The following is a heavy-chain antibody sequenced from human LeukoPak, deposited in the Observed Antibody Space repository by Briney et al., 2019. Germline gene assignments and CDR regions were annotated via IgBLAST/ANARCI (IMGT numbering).Heavy chain of an antibody. Sequence: PSETLSLTCTVSGGSISSRSYYWGWIRQPPGKGLEWIGEINHSGSTNYNPSLKSRVTISLDTSKSQFSLKVRYVTAAATAVYYCARSDGYGLVGIWGQGTMVTVSS. CDR1: GGSISSRSYY. V-gene: IGHV4-39*07. D-gene: IGHD3-10*01. CDR2: INHSGST. J-gene: IGHJ3*02. CDR3: ARSDGYGLVGI.